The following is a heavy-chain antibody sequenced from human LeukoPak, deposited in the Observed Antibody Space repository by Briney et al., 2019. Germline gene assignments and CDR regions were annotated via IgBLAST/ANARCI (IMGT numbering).Heavy chain of an antibody. J-gene: IGHJ6*03. D-gene: IGHD1-26*01. V-gene: IGHV3-21*01. Sequence: GGSLRLSCAASGFTFSTYSMNWVRQAPGKGLEWVSSITRNSYIYYADSVKGRFTISRDNAKNSLYLQMNSLRAEDTAVYYCARAYSERYGLGYYYMDVWGKGTTVTVSS. CDR1: GFTFSTYS. CDR3: ARAYSERYGLGYYYMDV. CDR2: ITRNSYI.